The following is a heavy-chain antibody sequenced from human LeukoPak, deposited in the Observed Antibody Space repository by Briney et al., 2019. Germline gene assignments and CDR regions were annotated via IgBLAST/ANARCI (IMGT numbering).Heavy chain of an antibody. Sequence: PSETLSLTCTVSGGSISSYYWSWIRQPPGKGLEWIGYIYYSGSTNHNPSLKSRVTISVDTSKNQFSLKLSSVTAADTAVYYCTKSGYYDAFDIWGQGTMVTVSS. J-gene: IGHJ3*02. CDR3: TKSGYYDAFDI. D-gene: IGHD3-22*01. CDR1: GGSISSYY. CDR2: IYYSGST. V-gene: IGHV4-59*01.